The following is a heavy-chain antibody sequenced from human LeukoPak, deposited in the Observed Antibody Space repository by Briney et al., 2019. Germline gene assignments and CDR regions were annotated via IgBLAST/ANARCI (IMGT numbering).Heavy chain of an antibody. V-gene: IGHV3-48*02. D-gene: IGHD1-26*01. J-gene: IGHJ4*02. Sequence: GGSLRLSCAASGFAFSSFSMNWVRQAPGKGLEWASYISGSSSTIHYADSVKGRFTISRDSAKNSLYLQMNSLRDEDTAVYYCARDLHSGAYTFDYWGQGTLVTVSS. CDR3: ARDLHSGAYTFDY. CDR2: ISGSSSTI. CDR1: GFAFSSFS.